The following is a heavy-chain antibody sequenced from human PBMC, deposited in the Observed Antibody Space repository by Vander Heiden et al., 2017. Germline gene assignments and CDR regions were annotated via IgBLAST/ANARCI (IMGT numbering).Heavy chain of an antibody. Sequence: VYLLESGGGLVQPGGSLRLSCAGPGLTFSNYAMSWVRQAPGKGLEWVSGISGSGASTYYADSVKGRFTITRDNSKNTLYLQMNSLKAEDTAVYFCEGGSYYSGWDWGQGTLVTVSS. V-gene: IGHV3-23*01. CDR1: GLTFSNYA. CDR3: EGGSYYSGWD. J-gene: IGHJ4*02. D-gene: IGHD1-26*01. CDR2: ISGSGAST.